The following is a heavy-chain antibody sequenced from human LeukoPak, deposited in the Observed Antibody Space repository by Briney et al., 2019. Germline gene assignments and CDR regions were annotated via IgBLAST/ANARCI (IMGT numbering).Heavy chain of an antibody. V-gene: IGHV3-7*03. CDR2: IKQDESEK. D-gene: IGHD1-26*01. J-gene: IGHJ4*02. CDR3: ARLVGDVTTWDC. Sequence: GGPLRLPCTASGFSFSNYWMSWVRQAPGKGLEWVASIKQDESEKYYVDSVKGRFTTSRGNAKSSLYLQMNALRGEDTAVYYCARLVGDVTTWDCWGQGTLVTVSS. CDR1: GFSFSNYW.